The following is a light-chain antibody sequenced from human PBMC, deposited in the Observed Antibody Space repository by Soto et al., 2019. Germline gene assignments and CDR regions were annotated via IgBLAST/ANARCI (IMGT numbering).Light chain of an antibody. CDR3: QQSYSSPPWT. V-gene: IGKV1-39*01. Sequence: DIQMTQSPSSLSASVGDRVTITCQASQSISSYLNWYQQKPGKAPNLLIYAASSLQSGVPSRFSGSGSGTDFTLTISSLQPEDFATYYCQQSYSSPPWTFGQGTKWIS. J-gene: IGKJ1*01. CDR1: QSISSY. CDR2: AAS.